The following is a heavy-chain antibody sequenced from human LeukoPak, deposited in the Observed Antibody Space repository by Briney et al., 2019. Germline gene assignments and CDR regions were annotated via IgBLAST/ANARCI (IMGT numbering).Heavy chain of an antibody. Sequence: SETLSLTCAVYGGSFSGYYWSWIRQPPGKGLEWIGEINHSGSTNYNPSLKSRVTISVDTSKNQFSLKLSSVTAADTAVHYRARDPGIAVADNFDYWGQGTLVTVSS. V-gene: IGHV4-34*01. CDR2: INHSGST. D-gene: IGHD6-19*01. CDR3: ARDPGIAVADNFDY. J-gene: IGHJ4*02. CDR1: GGSFSGYY.